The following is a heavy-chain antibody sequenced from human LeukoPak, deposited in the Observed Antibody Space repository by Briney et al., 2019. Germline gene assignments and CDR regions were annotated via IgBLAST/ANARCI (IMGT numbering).Heavy chain of an antibody. Sequence: GGSLRLSCAASGFTFTSYWMSWVRQAPGKGLEWVAVISYDGSNKYYADSVKGRFTISRDNSKNTLYLQMNSLRAEDTAVYYCAKDRELLGGFDYWGQGTLVTVSS. CDR1: GFTFTSYW. CDR2: ISYDGSNK. CDR3: AKDRELLGGFDY. D-gene: IGHD1-26*01. J-gene: IGHJ4*02. V-gene: IGHV3-30*18.